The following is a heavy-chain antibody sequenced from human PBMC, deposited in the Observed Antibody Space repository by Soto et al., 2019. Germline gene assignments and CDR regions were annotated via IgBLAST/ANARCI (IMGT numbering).Heavy chain of an antibody. CDR3: ARDKITDLFDY. Sequence: PSETLSLTCTVSGGSISSCDYYWSWIRQPPGKGLEWIGYIYYSGSTYYKPSLKSRVTISVDTSKNKFSLKLTSVTAADSAVYYCARDKITDLFDYWGQGTLVTVSS. J-gene: IGHJ4*02. CDR1: GGSISSCDYY. D-gene: IGHD3-10*01. CDR2: IYYSGST. V-gene: IGHV4-30-4*02.